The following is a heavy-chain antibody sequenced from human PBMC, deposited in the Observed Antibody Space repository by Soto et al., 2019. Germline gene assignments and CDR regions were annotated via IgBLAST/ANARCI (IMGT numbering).Heavy chain of an antibody. Sequence: SGPTLVNPAETLTLTCSISGFSLSDVRLGVGWIRQPPGKALEWLAHIFANDETTYSTSLKTGLSISRDTSKSQVVLTMTNVDPEDTGTYYCARMRAYGPYFDLFDNWGQGALVTVSS. J-gene: IGHJ4*02. D-gene: IGHD3-10*01. CDR3: ARMRAYGPYFDLFDN. CDR1: GFSLSDVRLG. CDR2: IFANDET. V-gene: IGHV2-26*03.